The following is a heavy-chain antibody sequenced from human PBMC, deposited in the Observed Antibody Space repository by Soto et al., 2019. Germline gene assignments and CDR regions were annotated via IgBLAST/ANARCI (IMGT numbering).Heavy chain of an antibody. V-gene: IGHV3-33*01. CDR1: GFTFSSYG. Sequence: QVQLVESGGGVVQPGRSLRLSCAASGFTFSSYGMHWVRQAPGKGLEWVAVIWYDGSNKYYADSVKGRFTIXXXXXXXXXXXXXXXXXXEDTAVYYCARGGDYYYYYGMDVWGQGTTVTVSS. CDR3: ARGGDYYYYYGMDV. D-gene: IGHD3-10*01. CDR2: IWYDGSNK. J-gene: IGHJ6*02.